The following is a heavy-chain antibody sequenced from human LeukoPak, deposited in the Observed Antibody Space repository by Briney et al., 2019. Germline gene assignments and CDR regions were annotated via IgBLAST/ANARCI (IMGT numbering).Heavy chain of an antibody. J-gene: IGHJ5*02. V-gene: IGHV3-23*01. CDR3: AKSLRGYGGLDH. D-gene: IGHD4-23*01. Sequence: GSLTLSCAASGFTFTYYAMTWVRQAPGKGLEWVSTFSDRDETTYYSASVRGRFTISRDTSKNILYLQMNNVRADDTAIYYCAKSLRGYGGLDHWGQGALVTVSS. CDR1: GFTFTYYA. CDR2: FSDRDETT.